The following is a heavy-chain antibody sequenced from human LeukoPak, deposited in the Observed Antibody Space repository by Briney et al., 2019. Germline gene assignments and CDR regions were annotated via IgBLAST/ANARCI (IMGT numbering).Heavy chain of an antibody. D-gene: IGHD6-19*01. CDR1: GYTFTGYY. J-gene: IGHJ5*02. Sequence: ASVKVSCKASGYTFTGYYMHWVRQAPGQGLEWMGWINPNGGGTNYAQKFQGWVTMTRDTSISTAYMELSRLRSDDTAVYYCARGPFIAVAPNWFDPWGQGTLVTVSS. CDR2: INPNGGGT. CDR3: ARGPFIAVAPNWFDP. V-gene: IGHV1-2*04.